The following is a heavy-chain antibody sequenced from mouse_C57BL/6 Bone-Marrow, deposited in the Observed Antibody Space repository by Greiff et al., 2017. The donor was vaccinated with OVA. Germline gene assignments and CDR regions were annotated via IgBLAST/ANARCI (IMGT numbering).Heavy chain of an antibody. CDR1: GYTFTSYW. V-gene: IGHV1-50*01. J-gene: IGHJ4*01. D-gene: IGHD3-2*02. CDR3: AREETAQATGAMDY. Sequence: QVHVKQSGAELVKPGASVKLSCKASGYTFTSYWMQWVKQRPGQGLEWIGEIDPSDSYTNYNQKFKGKATLTVDTSSSTAYMQLSSRTSEDSAVYYCAREETAQATGAMDYWGQGTSVTVSS. CDR2: IDPSDSYT.